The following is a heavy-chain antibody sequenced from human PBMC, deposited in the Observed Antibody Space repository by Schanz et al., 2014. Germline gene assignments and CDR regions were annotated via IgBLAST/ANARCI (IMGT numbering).Heavy chain of an antibody. V-gene: IGHV3-48*01. CDR1: GFTFGDYA. J-gene: IGHJ4*02. CDR3: ARIGGSVFDY. CDR2: VSRSTPDI. D-gene: IGHD3-10*01. Sequence: EVQLVESGGGLVQPGGSLRLSCTASGFTFGDYAMTWVRQAPGKGLEWVSYVSRSTPDIYYADSVKGRFTMSRDNAKSTLYLQMNSLRAEDTAVYYCARIGGSVFDYWAQGTLVTVSS.